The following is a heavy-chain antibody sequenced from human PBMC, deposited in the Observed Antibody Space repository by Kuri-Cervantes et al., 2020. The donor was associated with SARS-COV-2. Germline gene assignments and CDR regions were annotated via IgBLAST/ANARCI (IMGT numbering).Heavy chain of an antibody. CDR2: IYHSGST. CDR1: GGSISSGGYY. J-gene: IGHJ4*02. Sequence: SETLSLTCTVSGGSISSGGYYWSWIRQPPGKGLEWIGYIYHSGSTYYNPSLKSRVTISVDRSKNQFSLKLSSVTAADTDVYYCARREIAARRLFDYWGQGTLVTVSS. V-gene: IGHV4-30-2*01. D-gene: IGHD6-6*01. CDR3: ARREIAARRLFDY.